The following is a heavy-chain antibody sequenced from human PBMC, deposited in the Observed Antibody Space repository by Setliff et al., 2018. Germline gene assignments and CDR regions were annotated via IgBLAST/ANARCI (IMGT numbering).Heavy chain of an antibody. D-gene: IGHD2-8*02. J-gene: IGHJ6*03. CDR2: ITYDGET. CDR3: VREIRAWWNFSYMDV. CDR1: RVTFSGYY. V-gene: IGHV4-34*01. Sequence: ETLSLTCSLHRVTFSGYYWAWIRQVPGKGLEWIGEITYDGETNYNPSLKSRVTISLDTSNLQFFLTLNSVTVADTAVYYCVREIRAWWNFSYMDVWGKGAPVTVSS.